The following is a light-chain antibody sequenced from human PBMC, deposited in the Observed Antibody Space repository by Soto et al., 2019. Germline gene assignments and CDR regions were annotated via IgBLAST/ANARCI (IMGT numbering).Light chain of an antibody. V-gene: IGLV1-40*01. CDR1: SSNIGAGYD. Sequence: QSVLTQPPSVAGAAEQRVTISCTGSSSNIGAGYDVHWYQQLPGTAPKLLIYGNSNRPSGVPDRFSGSKSGTSASLAITGLQAEDKTDYYCQSYDSSLSGYVFGTGTKLTVL. CDR2: GNS. J-gene: IGLJ1*01. CDR3: QSYDSSLSGYV.